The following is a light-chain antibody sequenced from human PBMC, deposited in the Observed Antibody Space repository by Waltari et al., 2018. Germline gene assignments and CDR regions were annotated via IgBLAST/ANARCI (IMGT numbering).Light chain of an antibody. V-gene: IGLV1-51*02. J-gene: IGLJ7*01. Sequence: QSVLTQPPSVSAAPGQRVTISCSGGSSNLGTNYVSWYRQFPGTAPKLLIYENRGRPSGFPVRCSGSKSGTSATLDITGLQAGDEADYYCGTWDSSLSGAVFGGGTHLTVL. CDR3: GTWDSSLSGAV. CDR2: ENR. CDR1: SSNLGTNY.